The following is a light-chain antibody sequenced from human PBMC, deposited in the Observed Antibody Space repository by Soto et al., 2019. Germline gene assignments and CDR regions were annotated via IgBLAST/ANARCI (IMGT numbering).Light chain of an antibody. CDR3: CSYAGSSTDV. J-gene: IGLJ1*01. CDR1: SSDVGSYNL. CDR2: EGS. V-gene: IGLV2-23*01. Sequence: QSVLTQPASVSGSPGQSSTISCTGTSSDVGSYNLVSWYQQHPGKAPKLMIYEGSKRPSGVSNRFSGSKSGNTASLTISGLQAEDEADYYCCSYAGSSTDVFGTWTKVTV.